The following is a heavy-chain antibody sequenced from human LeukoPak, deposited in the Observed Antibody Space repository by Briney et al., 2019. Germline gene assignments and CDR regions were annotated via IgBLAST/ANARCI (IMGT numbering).Heavy chain of an antibody. J-gene: IGHJ4*02. Sequence: SETLSLTCTVSGGSISGYYWSWIRQPPGKGLEWIGYIFSGSTDYNPSLKSRVTISVDTSKNQFSLQLSSVTAADTAVYYCARGFEYNYRYTFGYWGQGTLVTVSS. CDR2: IFSGST. V-gene: IGHV4-59*01. CDR3: ARGFEYNYRYTFGY. D-gene: IGHD5-18*01. CDR1: GGSISGYY.